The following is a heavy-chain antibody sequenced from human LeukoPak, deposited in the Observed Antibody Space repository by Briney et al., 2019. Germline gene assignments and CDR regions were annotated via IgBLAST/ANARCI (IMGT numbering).Heavy chain of an antibody. Sequence: PGRSLRLSCAASGFTFSSYGMHWVRQAPGKGLEWVAVISYDGSNKYYADSVKGRFTISRDNPKNTLYLQMNSLRAEDTAVYFCAKRGVVIRVILVGFHKEAYYFESWGQGALVTVSS. V-gene: IGHV3-30*18. J-gene: IGHJ4*02. CDR3: AKRGVVIRVILVGFHKEAYYFES. CDR1: GFTFSSYG. CDR2: ISYDGSNK. D-gene: IGHD3/OR15-3a*01.